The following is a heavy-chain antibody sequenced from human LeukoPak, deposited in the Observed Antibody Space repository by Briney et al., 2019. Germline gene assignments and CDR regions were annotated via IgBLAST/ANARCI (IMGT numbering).Heavy chain of an antibody. J-gene: IGHJ4*02. CDR3: AREVYGGNSGD. CDR2: IIPILGIA. Sequence: GSSVKVSCRASGGTFSSYAISWVRQAPGQGLEWMGRIIPILGIANYAQKFQGRVTVTRDTSISTAYMELSRLRSDDTAVYYCAREVYGGNSGDWGQGTLVTVSS. CDR1: GGTFSSYA. D-gene: IGHD4-23*01. V-gene: IGHV1-69*04.